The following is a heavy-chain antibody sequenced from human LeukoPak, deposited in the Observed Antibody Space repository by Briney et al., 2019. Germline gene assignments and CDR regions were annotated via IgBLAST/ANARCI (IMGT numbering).Heavy chain of an antibody. J-gene: IGHJ4*02. Sequence: GGSLRLSCAASGFTFDDYAMHWVRQAPGKGLEWVSGISWNGDTLGYADSVKGRFTISSDNAKKSLYLQMNSLRPEDTALYYCAKGKWYSGTYHFDYWGQGILVTVSS. CDR2: ISWNGDTL. V-gene: IGHV3-9*01. CDR3: AKGKWYSGTYHFDY. D-gene: IGHD1-26*01. CDR1: GFTFDDYA.